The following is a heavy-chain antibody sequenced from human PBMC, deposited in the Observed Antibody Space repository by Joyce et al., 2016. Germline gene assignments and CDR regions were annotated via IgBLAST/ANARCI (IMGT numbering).Heavy chain of an antibody. CDR1: DASLSGHY. CDR3: ARVSSGWYDGYYYYMDV. V-gene: IGHV4-34*01. J-gene: IGHJ6*03. D-gene: IGHD6-19*01. CDR2: INHSGRP. Sequence: QVQLQQWGAGLLKPSETLSLTCAVYDASLSGHYWTWIRQPPGKGLEWIGEINHSGRPNYNPALKSRVTISGDTSNNQFSLKLTSVTAADTALYYCARVSSGWYDGYYYYMDVWGKGTTVTVSS.